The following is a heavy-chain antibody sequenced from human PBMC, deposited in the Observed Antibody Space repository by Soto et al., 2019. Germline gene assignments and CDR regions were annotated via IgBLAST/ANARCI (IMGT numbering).Heavy chain of an antibody. D-gene: IGHD2-15*01. CDR2: TYYRSKWYN. Sequence: QSRTLSLTCAISGDSVSSNSAAWNWIRQSPSRGLEWLGRTYYRSKWYNDYAVSVKSRITINPDTSKNQFSLQLNSVTPEDTAVYYCARDGLYCSGGSCYQVNWFDPWGQGTLVTVSS. V-gene: IGHV6-1*01. CDR3: ARDGLYCSGGSCYQVNWFDP. J-gene: IGHJ5*02. CDR1: GDSVSSNSAA.